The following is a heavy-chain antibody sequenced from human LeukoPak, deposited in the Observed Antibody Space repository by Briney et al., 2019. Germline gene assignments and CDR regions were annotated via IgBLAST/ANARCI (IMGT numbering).Heavy chain of an antibody. J-gene: IGHJ5*02. CDR1: GRSFSGYY. CDR3: ASRYSPVVSSRPNNWFDP. V-gene: IGHV4-34*01. D-gene: IGHD3-16*02. CDR2: INHSGST. Sequence: SETLSLTCAVYGRSFSGYYWSWIRQPPGKGLEWIGEINHSGSTNYNPSLKSRVTISVDTSKNQFSLKLSSVTAADTAVYYCASRYSPVVSSRPNNWFDPWGQGTLVTGSS.